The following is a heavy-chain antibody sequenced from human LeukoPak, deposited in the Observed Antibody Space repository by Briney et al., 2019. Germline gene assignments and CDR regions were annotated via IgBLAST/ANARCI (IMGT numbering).Heavy chain of an antibody. CDR1: GFTFSDYY. J-gene: IGHJ4*02. CDR3: ARVNDFWSGYSDY. CDR2: ISGSGSTM. Sequence: PGGSLRLSCAASGFTFSDYYMSWIRQAPGKGLEWVSYISGSGSTMYYADSVKGRFTISRDNAKNSLYLQVNSLRAEDTAVYYCARVNDFWSGYSDYWGQGTLVTVSS. V-gene: IGHV3-11*01. D-gene: IGHD3-3*01.